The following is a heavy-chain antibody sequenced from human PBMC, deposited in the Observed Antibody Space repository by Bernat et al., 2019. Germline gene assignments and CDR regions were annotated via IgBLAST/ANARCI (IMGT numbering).Heavy chain of an antibody. D-gene: IGHD3-10*01. Sequence: QVQLVQSGAEVKKPGASVKVSCKASGYTFTVYHLHWVRQAPGQGLEWMGWTNIKTGGTNYAQKFQGSVTMTRDTSISTAYMELSRLTSDDTAVYYCARDGRTFDLDYWGQGTLVTVSS. CDR2: TNIKTGGT. V-gene: IGHV1-2*02. CDR3: ARDGRTFDLDY. CDR1: GYTFTVYH. J-gene: IGHJ4*02.